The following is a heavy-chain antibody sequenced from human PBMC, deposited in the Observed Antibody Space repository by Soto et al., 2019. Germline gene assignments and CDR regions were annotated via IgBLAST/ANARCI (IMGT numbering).Heavy chain of an antibody. CDR2: ISGSGGST. D-gene: IGHD3-10*01. CDR3: ANLIRITMVRGVISDNY. V-gene: IGHV3-23*01. CDR1: GFTFSSYA. J-gene: IGHJ4*02. Sequence: PGGSLRLSCAASGFTFSSYAMSWVRQAPGKGLEWVSAISGSGGSTYYADSVKGRFTISRDNSKNTLYLQMNSLRAEDTAVYYCANLIRITMVRGVISDNYWGQGTLVTVSS.